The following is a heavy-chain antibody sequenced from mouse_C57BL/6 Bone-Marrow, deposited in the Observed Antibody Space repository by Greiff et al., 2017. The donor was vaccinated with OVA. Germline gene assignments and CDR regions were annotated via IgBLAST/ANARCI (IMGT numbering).Heavy chain of an antibody. CDR1: EYEFPSHD. J-gene: IGHJ4*01. D-gene: IGHD2-1*01. CDR3: ARLYYGKGIYYAMDY. Sequence: DVKLVESGGGLVQPGESLKLSCESTEYEFPSHDMSWVRKTPEKRLELVAAINSDGGSTYYPDTMERRFIISRDNTKKTLYLQMSSLRSEDTALYYCARLYYGKGIYYAMDYWGQGTSVTVSS. V-gene: IGHV5-2*01. CDR2: INSDGGST.